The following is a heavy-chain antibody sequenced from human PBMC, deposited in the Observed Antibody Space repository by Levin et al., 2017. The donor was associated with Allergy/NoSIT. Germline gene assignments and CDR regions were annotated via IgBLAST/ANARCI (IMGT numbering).Heavy chain of an antibody. CDR3: ARSSRGYGTFDS. D-gene: IGHD5-12*01. CDR2: IYVSADST. J-gene: IGHJ4*02. CDR1: GFTFSSYA. Sequence: GESLKISCAASGFTFSSYALSWVRQAPGQGLEWVSAIYVSADSTYYSDSVKGRFTISRDSSKNTLYLHMCSLRAEDTAVYYCARSSRGYGTFDSWGQGTLVTVSS. V-gene: IGHV3-23*01.